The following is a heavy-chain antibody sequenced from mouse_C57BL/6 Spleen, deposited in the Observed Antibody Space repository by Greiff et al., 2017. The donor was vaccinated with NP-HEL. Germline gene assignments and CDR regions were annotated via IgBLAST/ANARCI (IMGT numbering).Heavy chain of an antibody. Sequence: VQLQQSGAELVRPGSSVKLSCKASGYTFTSYWMDWVKQRPGQGLEWIGNIYPSDSETHYNQKFKDKATLTVDKSSSTAYMQLSSLTSEDSAVYYCARVNDYDGYFDVWGTGTTVTVSS. J-gene: IGHJ1*03. V-gene: IGHV1-61*01. CDR1: GYTFTSYW. CDR3: ARVNDYDGYFDV. CDR2: IYPSDSET. D-gene: IGHD2-4*01.